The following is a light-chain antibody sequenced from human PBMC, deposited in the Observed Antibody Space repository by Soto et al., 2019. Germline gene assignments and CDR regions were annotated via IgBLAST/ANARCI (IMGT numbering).Light chain of an antibody. CDR2: DAS. J-gene: IGKJ1*01. Sequence: DLQMTQSPSTLSASLGDSVTITCRASQSISSWLAWYQQKPGKAPKLLIYDASSLESGVQSRFSGSGSGTEFTLTIRSLQPDDFATYYCKQYNSYSTCGQGTKVDIK. CDR3: KQYNSYST. V-gene: IGKV1-5*01. CDR1: QSISSW.